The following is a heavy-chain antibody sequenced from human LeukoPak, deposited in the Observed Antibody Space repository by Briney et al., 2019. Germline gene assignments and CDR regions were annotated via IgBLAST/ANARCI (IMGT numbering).Heavy chain of an antibody. V-gene: IGHV3-74*01. CDR3: AGGRDRSSLYFDS. CDR2: IDIDGSRI. Sequence: PGGSLRLSCAASGFTFSSYWMHWVRQAPGKGLVWVSRIDIDGSRISHGDFVRGRFTISRDNAKNTLYLQMNSLRAEDTAVYYCAGGRDRSSLYFDSLGQGTLVTVSS. J-gene: IGHJ4*02. D-gene: IGHD5-24*01. CDR1: GFTFSSYW.